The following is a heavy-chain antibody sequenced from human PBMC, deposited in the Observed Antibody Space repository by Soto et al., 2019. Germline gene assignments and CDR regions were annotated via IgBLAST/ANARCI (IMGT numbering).Heavy chain of an antibody. Sequence: QMQVVESGGGVVQPGGSLRLSCAASGFIFSNDAMHWVRQAPGKGLEWVAVISSDEKNKYYADSVKGRLTISRDNSKNTLYLQMDSLRAEDTAVFYCTRVYYDFWSAPRNAMDVWCQGTTVTVSS. CDR2: ISSDEKNK. V-gene: IGHV3-30*04. CDR3: TRVYYDFWSAPRNAMDV. CDR1: GFIFSNDA. D-gene: IGHD3-3*01. J-gene: IGHJ6*02.